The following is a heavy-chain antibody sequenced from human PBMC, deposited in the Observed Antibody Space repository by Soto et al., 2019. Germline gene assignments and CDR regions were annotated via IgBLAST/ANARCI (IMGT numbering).Heavy chain of an antibody. J-gene: IGHJ4*02. CDR1: GFTFSSYA. Sequence: GGSLRLSCAASGFTFSSYAVSWVRQAPGKGPEWISSISGSGSTIYYADSVRGRFTISRDNSKNTLYLQMSSLRAEDTAVYYCAKVFYYYDSSGYYYFDYWGQGTLVTVSS. CDR3: AKVFYYYDSSGYYYFDY. V-gene: IGHV3-23*01. CDR2: ISGSGSTI. D-gene: IGHD3-22*01.